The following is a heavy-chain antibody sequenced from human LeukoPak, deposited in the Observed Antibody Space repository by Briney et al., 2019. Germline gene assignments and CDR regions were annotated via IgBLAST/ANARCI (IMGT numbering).Heavy chain of an antibody. CDR3: ARDYYYDSSGYDLVLDY. Sequence: PGGSLRLSCAASGFTFSSYAMHWVRQAPGKGLEWVAVISYDGSNKYYADSVKGRFTISRDNSKNTLYLQMNSLRAEDTAVYYCARDYYYDSSGYDLVLDYWGQGTLVTVSS. CDR2: ISYDGSNK. CDR1: GFTFSSYA. V-gene: IGHV3-30-3*01. J-gene: IGHJ4*02. D-gene: IGHD3-22*01.